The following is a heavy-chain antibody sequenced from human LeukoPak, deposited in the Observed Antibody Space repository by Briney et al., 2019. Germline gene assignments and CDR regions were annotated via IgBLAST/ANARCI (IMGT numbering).Heavy chain of an antibody. J-gene: IGHJ3*02. Sequence: GGSLRLSCAASGFTFSSYAMSWVRQIPGKGLEWVSAISGSDAGTYYADSVKGRFTISRDNAKNSLYLQMNSLRAEDTAVYYCARDTSVLRFLEWYAFDIWGQGTMVAVSS. CDR2: ISGSDAGT. D-gene: IGHD3-3*01. V-gene: IGHV3-23*01. CDR1: GFTFSSYA. CDR3: ARDTSVLRFLEWYAFDI.